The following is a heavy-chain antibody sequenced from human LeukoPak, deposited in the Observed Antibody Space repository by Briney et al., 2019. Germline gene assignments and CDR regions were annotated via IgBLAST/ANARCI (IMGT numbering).Heavy chain of an antibody. J-gene: IGHJ6*02. CDR1: GFTFSSYA. V-gene: IGHV3-23*01. CDR3: ARSGGLYYYGMDV. Sequence: GGSLRLSCAASGFTFSSYAMSWVRQAPGKGLEWVSTISGSGGSTYYADSVKGRFTISRDNSKNTLYLQMNSLRAEDTAVYSCARSGGLYYYGMDVWGQGTTVTVSS. CDR2: ISGSGGST.